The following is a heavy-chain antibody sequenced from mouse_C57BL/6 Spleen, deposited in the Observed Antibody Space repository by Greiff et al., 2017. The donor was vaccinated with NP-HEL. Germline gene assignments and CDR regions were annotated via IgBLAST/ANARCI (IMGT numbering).Heavy chain of an antibody. CDR2: IYPSDSET. Sequence: QVQLQQPGAELVRPGSSVKLSCKASGYTFTSYWMDWVKQRPGQGLEWIGNIYPSDSETHYNQKFKDKATLTVDKSSSTAYMQLSSLTSEDSAVYYGARGGQRRLRGFADWGQGTLVTGSA. D-gene: IGHD3-2*02. V-gene: IGHV1-61*01. CDR3: ARGGQRRLRGFAD. CDR1: GYTFTSYW. J-gene: IGHJ3*01.